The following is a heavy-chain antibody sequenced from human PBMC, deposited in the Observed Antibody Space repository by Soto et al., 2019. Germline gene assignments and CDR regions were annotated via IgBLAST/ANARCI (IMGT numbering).Heavy chain of an antibody. J-gene: IGHJ6*02. CDR1: GFPSIKAW. CDR3: ATAPPCYYDSSGYYYNPYGVDV. V-gene: IGHV3-15*01. D-gene: IGHD3-22*01. Sequence: EVQLVESGGGLVKPGGSFRFSVTASGFPSIKAWRNWVSRAPGKGLEWVGGIKSKADGGTTEFATLLQGRINFRRNDSKNTPYLQMFSLKTEYTAMYYCATAPPCYYDSSGYYYNPYGVDVWGQGTTVIVS. CDR2: IKSKADGGTT.